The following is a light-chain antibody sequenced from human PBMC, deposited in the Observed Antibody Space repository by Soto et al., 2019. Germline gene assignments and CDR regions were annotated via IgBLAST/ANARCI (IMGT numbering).Light chain of an antibody. V-gene: IGKV1-5*03. CDR1: QNVDTY. J-gene: IGKJ2*01. CDR3: QQYKSYYPYT. CDR2: KAS. Sequence: DIQMTQSPSALSANVGDRVIITCRASQNVDTYLAWYQQKPGTAPKLLIYKASRLESGVPSRFSGSGSGTEFTLTINSLQPDDLAIYYCQQYKSYYPYTFGQGTKLEIK.